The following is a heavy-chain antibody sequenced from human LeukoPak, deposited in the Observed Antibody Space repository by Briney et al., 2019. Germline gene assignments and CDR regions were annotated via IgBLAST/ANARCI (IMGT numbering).Heavy chain of an antibody. V-gene: IGHV3-23*01. J-gene: IGHJ4*02. CDR1: GFTFSSYA. D-gene: IGHD3-16*02. Sequence: HPGGSLRLSCAASGFTFSSYAMSWVRQAPGKGLEWVSAISGSGGSTYYADSVKGRFTISRDNSKNTLYLQMNSLRAEDTAVYYCAKDSTYYDYVWGSYRLVPDYWGQGTLVTVSS. CDR2: ISGSGGST. CDR3: AKDSTYYDYVWGSYRLVPDY.